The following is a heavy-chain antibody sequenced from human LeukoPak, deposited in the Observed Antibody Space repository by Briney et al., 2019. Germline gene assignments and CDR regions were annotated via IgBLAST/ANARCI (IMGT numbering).Heavy chain of an antibody. Sequence: GGSLRLSCAASGFTFSRHWMSWVRQAPGKGLEWVANINQDGGEKHYMDSVKGRFTISRDNAKNSLYLQMNSLRVEDTAVYYCARDLGGPAYYYDSSGYRPPDFDYWGQGTLVTVSS. CDR2: INQDGGEK. D-gene: IGHD3-22*01. J-gene: IGHJ4*02. CDR1: GFTFSRHW. CDR3: ARDLGGPAYYYDSSGYRPPDFDY. V-gene: IGHV3-7*01.